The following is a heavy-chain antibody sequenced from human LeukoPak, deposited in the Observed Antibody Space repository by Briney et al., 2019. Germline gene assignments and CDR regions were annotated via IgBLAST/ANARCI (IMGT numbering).Heavy chain of an antibody. CDR1: GFTLSRYA. D-gene: IGHD5-12*01. J-gene: IGHJ3*02. V-gene: IGHV3-30*04. CDR3: ARDSAWQVDLSPYHAFDI. Sequence: PGRSLRLSCAASGFTLSRYAMHWVRQTPGRGLAWVTVISYDGSNKYYADSVKGRFTISRDNSKNTLYLQMNSLRAEDTAVYYCARDSAWQVDLSPYHAFDIWGQGTMVTVSS. CDR2: ISYDGSNK.